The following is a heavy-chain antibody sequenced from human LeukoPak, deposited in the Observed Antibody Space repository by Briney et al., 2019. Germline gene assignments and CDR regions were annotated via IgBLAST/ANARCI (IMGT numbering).Heavy chain of an antibody. V-gene: IGHV4-39*01. CDR1: GGSISSSSYY. J-gene: IGHJ3*02. CDR3: ARPQFSNYYDSSGYPKGYAFDI. Sequence: SETLSLTCTVSGGSISSSSYYWGWIRQPPGKGLEWIGSIYYSGSTYYNPSLKSRVTISVDTSKNQFSLKLSSVTAADTAVYYCARPQFSNYYDSSGYPKGYAFDIWGQGTMVTVSS. D-gene: IGHD3-22*01. CDR2: IYYSGST.